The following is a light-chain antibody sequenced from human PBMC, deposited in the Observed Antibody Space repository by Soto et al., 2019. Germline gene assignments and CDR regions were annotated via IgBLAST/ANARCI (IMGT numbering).Light chain of an antibody. V-gene: IGLV2-18*02. CDR2: EVS. CDR3: SSYTSSSTLV. J-gene: IGLJ2*01. Sequence: QSALTQPPSVSGSPGQSVTISCTGTSSDVGSYSRVSWYQQPTGTAPKLMIYEVSNRPSGVPDRFSGSKSGNTASLTISGLQAEDEADYYCSSYTSSSTLVFGGGTKLTVL. CDR1: SSDVGSYSR.